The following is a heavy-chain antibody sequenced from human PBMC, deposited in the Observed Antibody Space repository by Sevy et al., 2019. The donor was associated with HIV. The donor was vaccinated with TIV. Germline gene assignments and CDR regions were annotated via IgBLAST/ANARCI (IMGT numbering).Heavy chain of an antibody. CDR1: GGSFSGYY. J-gene: IGHJ5*02. D-gene: IGHD2-2*01. Sequence: SETLSLTCAVYGGSFSGYYWNWIRQTPGKGLEWIGEINHSGSTNYNPSLKSRVTISVDTSKNQFSLRLNSVTAADTAVYYCARAPPVVVVPGAPSWFDPWGQGTLVIVSS. CDR3: ARAPPVVVVPGAPSWFDP. V-gene: IGHV4-34*01. CDR2: INHSGST.